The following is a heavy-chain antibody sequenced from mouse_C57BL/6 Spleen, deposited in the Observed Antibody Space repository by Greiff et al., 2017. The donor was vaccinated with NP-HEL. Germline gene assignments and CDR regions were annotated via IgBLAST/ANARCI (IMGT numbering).Heavy chain of an antibody. V-gene: IGHV1-69*01. D-gene: IGHD2-1*01. J-gene: IGHJ2*01. CDR1: GYTFTSYW. CDR3: ARIGAIYYGNYEDFDY. CDR2: IDPSDSYT. Sequence: QVQLQQPGAELVMPGASVKLSCKASGYTFTSYWMHWVKQRPGQGLEWIGEIDPSDSYTNYNQKFKGKSTLTVDKSSSTAYMQLSSLTSEDSAVYYCARIGAIYYGNYEDFDYWGQGTTLTVSS.